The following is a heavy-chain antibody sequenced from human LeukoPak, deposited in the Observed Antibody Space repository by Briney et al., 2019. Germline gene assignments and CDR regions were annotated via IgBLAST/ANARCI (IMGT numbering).Heavy chain of an antibody. V-gene: IGHV4-30-2*03. J-gene: IGHJ4*02. Sequence: SETLSLTCTVSGYAITSGGFSWNWIRQPPGKGLEWIGCIYDRGPAYYNPSLKSRFTISVDRPKNQFFLNVTSLTAADTAVYFCATQSVYWESIDYWGQGTLVTVSS. CDR3: ATQSVYWESIDY. D-gene: IGHD3-22*01. CDR1: GYAITSGGFS. CDR2: IYDRGPA.